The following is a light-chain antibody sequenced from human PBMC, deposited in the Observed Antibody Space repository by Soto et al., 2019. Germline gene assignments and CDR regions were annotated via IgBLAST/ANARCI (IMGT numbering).Light chain of an antibody. V-gene: IGKV3-20*01. Sequence: EIVLTQSPATLSLSPGERATLSCRASQSIRSPFLAWYQQKPGQAPRLFIHGASSRATGIPDRFSGSGSGTYFTITISRLEPEDFAVYYCGSDEWTFGQGTKVE. J-gene: IGKJ1*01. CDR2: GAS. CDR1: QSIRSPF. CDR3: GSDEWT.